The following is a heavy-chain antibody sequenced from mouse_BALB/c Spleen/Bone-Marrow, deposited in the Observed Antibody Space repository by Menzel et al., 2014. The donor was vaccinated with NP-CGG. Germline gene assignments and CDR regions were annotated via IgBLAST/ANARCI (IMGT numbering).Heavy chain of an antibody. CDR1: RFDFSRYW. Sequence: EVQLQQSGGGLVQPGGSLKLSCAASRFDFSRYWMSWVRQAPGKGLEWIGEINPDSSTINYTPSLKDKFIISRDNAQNTLYLQMSKVRSEDTALYYCARPGDYDAMDYWGQGTSVTVSS. CDR3: ARPGDYDAMDY. V-gene: IGHV4-1*02. J-gene: IGHJ4*01. CDR2: INPDSSTI.